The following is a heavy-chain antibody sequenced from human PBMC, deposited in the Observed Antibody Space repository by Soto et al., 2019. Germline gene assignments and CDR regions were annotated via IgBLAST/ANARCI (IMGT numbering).Heavy chain of an antibody. Sequence: VGSLRLSCAASGFTFSSYAMNWVRQAPGKGLEWVSAISGSGGTTYYADSVKGRFTISRDNSKNTLYLQMNSPRAEGTAVYYCAKADGGYRYGNYYDYGMDVWGQGTTVTVSS. J-gene: IGHJ6*02. CDR3: AKADGGYRYGNYYDYGMDV. V-gene: IGHV3-23*01. CDR1: GFTFSSYA. CDR2: ISGSGGTT. D-gene: IGHD5-18*01.